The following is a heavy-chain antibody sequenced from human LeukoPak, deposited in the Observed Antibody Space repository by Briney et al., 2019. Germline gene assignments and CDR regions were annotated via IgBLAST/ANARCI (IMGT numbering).Heavy chain of an antibody. V-gene: IGHV4-59*01. CDR2: IYYSGST. CDR1: GGSISRYY. J-gene: IGHJ3*02. Sequence: SETLSLTCTVSGGSISRYYWRWIRQPPGKGLECIGYIYYSGSTNYNPSLKSRVTISVDTSKNQFSLRLSSVTAADTAVYYCARDLRLLDAFDIWGQGTMVTVSS. CDR3: ARDLRLLDAFDI. D-gene: IGHD2-15*01.